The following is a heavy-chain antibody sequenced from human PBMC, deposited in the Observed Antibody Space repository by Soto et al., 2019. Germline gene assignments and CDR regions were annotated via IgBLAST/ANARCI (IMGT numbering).Heavy chain of an antibody. CDR2: IFLNDAK. CDR1: GFSLSKAKMG. Sequence: QVTLKESGPVLVKPTETLTLTCTVSGFSLSKAKMGVTWIRRPPGKALEWLAHIFLNDAKSYSTSLKSRLTISLDTSKSQVVITMTTMDPVDTGTYFCARIPRDGYNSLDYWGQGNLVTVSS. CDR3: ARIPRDGYNSLDY. D-gene: IGHD5-12*01. J-gene: IGHJ4*02. V-gene: IGHV2-26*01.